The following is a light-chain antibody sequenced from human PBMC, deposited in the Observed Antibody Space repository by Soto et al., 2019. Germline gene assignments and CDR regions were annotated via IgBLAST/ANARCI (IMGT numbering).Light chain of an antibody. CDR1: QSVSSSF. V-gene: IGKV3-20*01. CDR3: QQYGTSPPT. CDR2: GAS. J-gene: IGKJ1*01. Sequence: EIVLTQSPGTLSLSPGERATLSCRASQSVSSSFLAWYQQKPGQAPRLLIYGASSRATGIPDRFSGSGSGTDFTLTISGLEPEDFAVYYCQQYGTSPPTFGQGTKVEI.